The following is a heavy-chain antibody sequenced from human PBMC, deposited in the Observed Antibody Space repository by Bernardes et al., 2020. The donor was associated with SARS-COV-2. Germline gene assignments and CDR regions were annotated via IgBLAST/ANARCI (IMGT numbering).Heavy chain of an antibody. V-gene: IGHV3-48*01. CDR2: ISGSGSTT. CDR3: ARGASTSWLHY. D-gene: IGHD6-13*01. CDR1: GFTFISYN. Sequence: GGSLRLSCAASGFTFISYNMNWVRQAPGKGLEWVSYISGSGSTTSYVDSVKGRFTISRDNAKNSLYLQMNSLRAEDTALYYCARGASTSWLHYWGQGTLVTVSS. J-gene: IGHJ4*02.